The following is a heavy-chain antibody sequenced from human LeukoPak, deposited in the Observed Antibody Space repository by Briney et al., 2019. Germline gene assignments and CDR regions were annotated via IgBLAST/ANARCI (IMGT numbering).Heavy chain of an antibody. CDR2: FDPEGGET. J-gene: IGHJ5*02. D-gene: IGHD1-26*01. Sequence: ASVKVSCKVSGYTLTELSMHWVRQAPGKGLEWMGGFDPEGGETIYAQKFQGRVTMTEDTSTDTAYMELSSLRSEDTAVYYCATSGSYYVWFDPWGQGTLVTVSS. CDR3: ATSGSYYVWFDP. CDR1: GYTLTELS. V-gene: IGHV1-24*01.